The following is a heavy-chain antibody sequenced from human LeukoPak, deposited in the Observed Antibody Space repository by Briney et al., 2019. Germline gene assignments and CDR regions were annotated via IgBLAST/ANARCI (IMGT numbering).Heavy chain of an antibody. J-gene: IGHJ4*02. CDR2: IKRRFDGGTT. CDR3: TTVGLRAAPDSMAFDS. Sequence: GGSLRLSCAASGFTVSEAWMSWVRRAPGKGLEWIGRIKRRFDGGTTEYAAPVKGRFIISGEDSNNSLYLQMNSLKTEDTAVYYCTTVGLRAAPDSMAFDSWGQGTLVTVSS. CDR1: GFTVSEAW. V-gene: IGHV3-15*05. D-gene: IGHD3-22*01.